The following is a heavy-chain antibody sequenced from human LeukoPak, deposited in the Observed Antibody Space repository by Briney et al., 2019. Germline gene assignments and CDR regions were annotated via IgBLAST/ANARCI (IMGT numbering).Heavy chain of an antibody. Sequence: GGSLRLSCAASGFTFSSYAMNWVRQAPGKGLEWVSTISGGGGSTYYAGSVKGRFTISRDNSENMLYLQINRLRAEDTAVYYCAKSGGSNPPFDYWGQGTLVTVSS. J-gene: IGHJ4*02. CDR1: GFTFSSYA. CDR2: ISGGGGST. V-gene: IGHV3-23*01. D-gene: IGHD4-23*01. CDR3: AKSGGSNPPFDY.